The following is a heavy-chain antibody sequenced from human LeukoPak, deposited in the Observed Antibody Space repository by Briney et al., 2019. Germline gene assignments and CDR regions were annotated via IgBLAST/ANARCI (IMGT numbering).Heavy chain of an antibody. V-gene: IGHV3-9*01. D-gene: IGHD3-16*01. CDR2: ISWNSGSI. Sequence: PGRSLRLSCAASGFTFDDYAMHWAPHAPGKGLEWVSGISWNSGSIGYADSVKGRFTISRDNAKNSLYLQMDSLRAEDTALYYCARMTPSRLDPNDYWGQGTLVTVSS. CDR1: GFTFDDYA. J-gene: IGHJ4*02. CDR3: ARMTPSRLDPNDY.